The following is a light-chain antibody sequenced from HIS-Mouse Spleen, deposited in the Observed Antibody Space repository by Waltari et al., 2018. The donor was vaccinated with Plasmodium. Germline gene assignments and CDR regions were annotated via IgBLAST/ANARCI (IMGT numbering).Light chain of an antibody. CDR1: SSDVGGYNY. CDR3: SSYTSSSTLV. Sequence: QSALTQPASVSGSPGQSIPISCTGTSSDVGGYNYVSWYQQHPGKAPILMIYDVSNRPSGVSNRFSGSKSGNTASLTISGLQAEDEADYYCSSYTSSSTLVFGGGTKLTVL. CDR2: DVS. J-gene: IGLJ2*01. V-gene: IGLV2-14*03.